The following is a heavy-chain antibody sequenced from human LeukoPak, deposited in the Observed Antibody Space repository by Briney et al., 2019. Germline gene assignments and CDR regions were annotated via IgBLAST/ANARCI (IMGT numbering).Heavy chain of an antibody. CDR1: GFTFSSYE. CDR3: AIHSSGWLGFFDY. Sequence: PGGSLRLSCAASGFTFSSYEMNWVRQAPGKGLEWVSYISSSGSTIYYADSVKGRFTISRDNAKNSLYLQMNRLRDEDTVVYYCAIHSSGWLGFFDYWGQGTLVTVSS. V-gene: IGHV3-48*03. CDR2: ISSSGSTI. D-gene: IGHD6-19*01. J-gene: IGHJ4*02.